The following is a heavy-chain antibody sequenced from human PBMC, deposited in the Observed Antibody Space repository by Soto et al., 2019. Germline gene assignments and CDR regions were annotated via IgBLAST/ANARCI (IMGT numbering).Heavy chain of an antibody. Sequence: QVQLVQSGAEVKKPGASVKVSCKASGYTFTGYYMHWVRQAPGQGLEWMGWINPNSGGTNYAQKLQGRVTMTRDTSISTAYMELSRLRSDDTAVYYCARGGDSGARYYYGMDVWGQGTTVTVSS. CDR3: ARGGDSGARYYYGMDV. J-gene: IGHJ6*02. V-gene: IGHV1-2*02. CDR2: INPNSGGT. CDR1: GYTFTGYY. D-gene: IGHD6-25*01.